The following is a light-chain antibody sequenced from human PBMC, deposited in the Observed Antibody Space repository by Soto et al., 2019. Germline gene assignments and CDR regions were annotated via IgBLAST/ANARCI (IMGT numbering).Light chain of an antibody. CDR2: EVS. Sequence: QSALTQPASVSGSPGQSITISCTGTSSDVGGYNCVSWYQQHPGKAPKLMIYEVSNRPSGVSNRFSGSKSGNTASLSISGLQAEDEADYYCSTYTTSYTQVFGGGTKLTVL. V-gene: IGLV2-14*01. J-gene: IGLJ3*02. CDR3: STYTTSYTQV. CDR1: SSDVGGYNC.